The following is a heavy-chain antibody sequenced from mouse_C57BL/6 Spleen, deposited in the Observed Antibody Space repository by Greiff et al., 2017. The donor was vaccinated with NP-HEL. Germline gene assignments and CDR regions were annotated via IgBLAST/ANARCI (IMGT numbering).Heavy chain of an antibody. CDR2: IDPSDSYT. CDR1: GYTFTSYW. CDR3: ARDKGAY. J-gene: IGHJ3*01. V-gene: IGHV1-59*01. Sequence: VQLQQPGAELVRPGTSVKLSCKASGYTFTSYWMHWVKQRPGQGLEWIGVIDPSDSYTNYNQKFKGKATLTVDTSSSTAYMQLSSLTSEDSAVYYCARDKGAYWGQGTLVTVSA.